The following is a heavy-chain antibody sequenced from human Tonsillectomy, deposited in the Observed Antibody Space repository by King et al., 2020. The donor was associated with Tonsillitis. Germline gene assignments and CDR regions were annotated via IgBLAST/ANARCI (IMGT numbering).Heavy chain of an antibody. J-gene: IGHJ3*01. Sequence: VQLQESGPGLVKPSGTLSLTCAVSGDSISSSKWWSWVRQPPGKGLEWIGEIYHSGSTTYNPSLKSRITMSVDKSNNHFSLNLSSVTAADTAVYYCATVRYYGDLKVFDVWGQGTMVTVSS. CDR2: IYHSGST. CDR3: ATVRYYGDLKVFDV. V-gene: IGHV4-4*02. CDR1: GDSISSSKW. D-gene: IGHD4-17*01.